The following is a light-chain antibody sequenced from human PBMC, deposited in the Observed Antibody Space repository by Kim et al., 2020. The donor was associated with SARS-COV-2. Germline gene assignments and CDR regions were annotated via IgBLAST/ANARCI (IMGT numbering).Light chain of an antibody. CDR3: QQYEKFLLS. Sequence: DIQMTQSPSSLSASVGDRVTITCRASQDIGTYVNWYQQKPGKAPEILIHDASNLKTGVPSRFSGSGSGTDFTLSISNLQPDDVATYYCQQYEKFLLSFGGGTKVDIK. V-gene: IGKV1-33*01. CDR1: QDIGTY. J-gene: IGKJ4*01. CDR2: DAS.